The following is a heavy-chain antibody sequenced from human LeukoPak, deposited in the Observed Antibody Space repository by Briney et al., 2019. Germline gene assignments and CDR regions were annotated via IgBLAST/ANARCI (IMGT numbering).Heavy chain of an antibody. Sequence: PSETLSLTCTVSGGSISSYYWSWIRQPPGKGLEWIGRIETSGTTNYNPSLKSRVTISVDTSKNQFSLKLSSVIAADTAVYYCARTTEGYCSSASCFGFSYSYYMDVWGKGTRSPSP. V-gene: IGHV4-4*07. J-gene: IGHJ6*03. CDR2: IETSGTT. CDR1: GGSISSYY. CDR3: ARTTEGYCSSASCFGFSYSYYMDV. D-gene: IGHD2-2*01.